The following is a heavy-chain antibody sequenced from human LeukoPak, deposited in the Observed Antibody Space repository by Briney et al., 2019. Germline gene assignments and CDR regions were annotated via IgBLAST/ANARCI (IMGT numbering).Heavy chain of an antibody. D-gene: IGHD6-13*01. CDR1: GGTFSSYA. J-gene: IGHJ4*02. Sequence: ASVKVSCKASGGTFSSYAISWVRQAPGQGLEWMGGIIPIFGTPNHAQKFQGRVTMTRNTSISTAYMELSSLRSEDTAVYYCARSVLIAAADIFDYWGQGTLVTVSS. CDR2: IIPIFGTP. V-gene: IGHV1-69*05. CDR3: ARSVLIAAADIFDY.